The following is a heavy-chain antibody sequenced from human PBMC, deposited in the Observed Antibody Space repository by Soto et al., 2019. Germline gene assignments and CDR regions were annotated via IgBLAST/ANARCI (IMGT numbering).Heavy chain of an antibody. CDR3: ATVAVAVTPPFF. Sequence: SETLCLTCTVSGGSISSGGYYWSWIRQPPGKGLEWIGYIHYSGGTYYNPSLKSRVTISIDTSKSQFSLDLTSVTAADTAVYYCATVAVAVTPPFFWGQGTLVTVSS. D-gene: IGHD6-13*01. J-gene: IGHJ4*02. CDR2: IHYSGGT. V-gene: IGHV4-39*01. CDR1: GGSISSGGYY.